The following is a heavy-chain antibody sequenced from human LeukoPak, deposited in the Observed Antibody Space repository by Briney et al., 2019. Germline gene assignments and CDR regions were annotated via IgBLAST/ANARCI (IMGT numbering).Heavy chain of an antibody. CDR2: IKSKTDGGTI. CDR1: GFTFNDAW. V-gene: IGHV3-15*01. J-gene: IGHJ4*02. Sequence: GGSLRLSCAAAGFTFNDAWMSWVRQAPGKGLEGVGRIKSKTDGGTIDYAAPVQDRFTISRDESRNTLYLQMNSLKTEDSGVYYCTTLRLASSDHWGQGTLVTVSS. CDR3: TTLRLASSDH. D-gene: IGHD3-9*01.